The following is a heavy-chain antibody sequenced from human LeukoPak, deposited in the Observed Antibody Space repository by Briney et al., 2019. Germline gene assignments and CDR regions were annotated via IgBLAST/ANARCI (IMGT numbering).Heavy chain of an antibody. D-gene: IGHD1-1*01. CDR3: ARDSPRTGGGGSHFDY. J-gene: IGHJ4*02. CDR2: ICSGGST. V-gene: IGHV3-66*01. CDR1: GFTFSSYA. Sequence: PGGSLRLSCAASGFTFSSYAMSWVRQAPGKGLKWVSVICSGGSTNYADSVKGRFTISRDNSKNTLYLQMNSLRAEDTAVYYCARDSPRTGGGGSHFDYWGQGTLVTVSS.